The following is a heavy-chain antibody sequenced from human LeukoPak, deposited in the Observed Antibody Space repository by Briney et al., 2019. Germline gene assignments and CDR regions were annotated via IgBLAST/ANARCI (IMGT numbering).Heavy chain of an antibody. CDR1: GYTFTGYY. V-gene: IGHV1-2*02. CDR2: INANSGGT. J-gene: IGHJ4*02. CDR3: ARGLRLGELSL. Sequence: ASVNVSCKASGYTFTGYYMHWVRQAPGQGLQWRRWINANSGGTNYAQKCQGRVTMTRDTSISTAYMELSRLRSDDTAVYYCARGLRLGELSLWGQGTLVTVSS. D-gene: IGHD3-16*02.